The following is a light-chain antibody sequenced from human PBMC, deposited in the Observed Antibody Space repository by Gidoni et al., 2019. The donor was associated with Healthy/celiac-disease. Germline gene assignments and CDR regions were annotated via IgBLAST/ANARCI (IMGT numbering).Light chain of an antibody. V-gene: IGKV1-5*03. CDR3: QQYNSYSLT. CDR1: QSISSW. Sequence: DIQMTQSPSTLSASVGDRVTITCRASQSISSWLAWYQQKPGKAPKLLIYKASSLERGVPSRFSGRGSGTEFTLTISSLQPDDFATYYCQQYNSYSLTFGQGTKVEIK. CDR2: KAS. J-gene: IGKJ1*01.